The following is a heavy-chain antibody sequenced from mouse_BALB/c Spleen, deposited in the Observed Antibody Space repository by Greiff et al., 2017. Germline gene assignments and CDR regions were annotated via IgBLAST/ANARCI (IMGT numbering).Heavy chain of an antibody. Sequence: QVQLKESGPGLVAPSQSLSITCTVSGFSLTSYGVHWVRQPPGKGLEWLGVIWAGGSTNYNSALMSRLSISKDNSKSQVFLKMNSLQTDDTAMYYCARDFTTATYYAMDYWGQGTSVTVSS. V-gene: IGHV2-9*02. J-gene: IGHJ4*01. D-gene: IGHD1-2*01. CDR2: IWAGGST. CDR1: GFSLTSYG. CDR3: ARDFTTATYYAMDY.